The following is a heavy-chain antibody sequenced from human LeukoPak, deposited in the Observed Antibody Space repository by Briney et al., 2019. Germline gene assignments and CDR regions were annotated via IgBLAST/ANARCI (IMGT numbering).Heavy chain of an antibody. CDR2: MKPDGSEK. Sequence: PGGSLRLSCEGSGFTFSNYWMGWVRQPPGKALEWVANMKPDGSEKYYVDSVRGRFTISRDNAKSSLYLQMNSLRAEDTAIYYCARDLSGPSVYWGQGTLVTVSS. V-gene: IGHV3-7*01. D-gene: IGHD2-15*01. J-gene: IGHJ4*02. CDR1: GFTFSNYW. CDR3: ARDLSGPSVY.